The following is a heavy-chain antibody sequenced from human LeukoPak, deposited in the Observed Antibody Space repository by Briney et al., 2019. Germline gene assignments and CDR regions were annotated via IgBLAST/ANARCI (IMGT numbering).Heavy chain of an antibody. CDR2: ISGSGGST. D-gene: IGHD6-13*01. V-gene: IGHV3-23*01. Sequence: GGSLRLSCAVSGFTFSNYGMSWVRQAPGKGREWVSAISGSGGSTYYADSVKGRFTISRDNSKNTMYLQMNSLRAEDTAIYHCAKSSGYNSRGWFDPWGQGTLVTVSS. J-gene: IGHJ5*02. CDR3: AKSSGYNSRGWFDP. CDR1: GFTFSNYG.